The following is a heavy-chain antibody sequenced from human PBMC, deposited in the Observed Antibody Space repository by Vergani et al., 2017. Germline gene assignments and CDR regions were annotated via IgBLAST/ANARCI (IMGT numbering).Heavy chain of an antibody. J-gene: IGHJ3*02. D-gene: IGHD6-13*01. Sequence: QLQLQESGPGLVKPSQTLSLTCTVSGGSISSGGYYWSWIRQHPGKGLEWIGYIYYSGSTYYNPSLKSRVTISVDTSKKQFSLKLSSVTAADTAVYYCARDRQYSSSWYFSFDIWGQGTMVTVSS. V-gene: IGHV4-31*03. CDR3: ARDRQYSSSWYFSFDI. CDR1: GGSISSGGYY. CDR2: IYYSGST.